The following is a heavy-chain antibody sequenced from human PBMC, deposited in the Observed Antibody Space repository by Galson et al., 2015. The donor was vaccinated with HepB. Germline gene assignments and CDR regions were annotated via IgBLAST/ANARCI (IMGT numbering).Heavy chain of an antibody. V-gene: IGHV3-33*01. CDR2: IWYDGSNK. J-gene: IGHJ6*02. D-gene: IGHD6-13*01. Sequence: SLRLSCAASGFTFSSYGMHWARQAPGKGLEWVAVIWYDGSNKYYADSVKGRFTISRDNSKNTLYLQMNSLRAEDTAVYYCARDRSSATLGNTYYYYYGMDVWGQGTTVTVSS. CDR3: ARDRSSATLGNTYYYYYGMDV. CDR1: GFTFSSYG.